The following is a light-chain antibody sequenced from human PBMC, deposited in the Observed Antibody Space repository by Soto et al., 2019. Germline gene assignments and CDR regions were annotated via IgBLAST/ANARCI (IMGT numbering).Light chain of an antibody. CDR2: GPS. CDR3: QQYVASPRT. CDR1: QSISSDY. Sequence: EIVLTQSPGTLSLSPGESATLSCRASQSISSDYLAWYQQRPGQAPRLLIYGPSSRAAGIPERFSGSGSGADFTLTISRLEPEDFAVYYCQQYVASPRTFGQGTKVDIK. J-gene: IGKJ1*01. V-gene: IGKV3-20*01.